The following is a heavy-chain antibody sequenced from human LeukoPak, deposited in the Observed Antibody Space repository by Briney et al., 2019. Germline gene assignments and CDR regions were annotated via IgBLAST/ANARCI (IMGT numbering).Heavy chain of an antibody. CDR1: GYSFTSYW. D-gene: IGHD5-24*01. CDR3: ARRIGLGRDGCNNGWY. J-gene: IGHJ4*02. CDR2: IYPGDSDT. V-gene: IGHV5-51*01. Sequence: GESLKISCKGSGYSFTSYWIGWVRQMPGKGLEWMGIIYPGDSDTRYSPSFQGQVTISADKSISTAYLQWSSLKASDTAMYYCARRIGLGRDGCNNGWYWGQGTLVTVSS.